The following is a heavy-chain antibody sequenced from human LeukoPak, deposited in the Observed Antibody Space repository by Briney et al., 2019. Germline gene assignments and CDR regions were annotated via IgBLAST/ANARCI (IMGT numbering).Heavy chain of an antibody. D-gene: IGHD5-18*01. Sequence: SETLSLTCTVSGGSISSYYWSWIRQPPGKGLEWIGYIYYSGSINYNPSLKSRVTISVDTSKNQFSLKLSSVTAADTAVYYCARHSRHSHGSWDYWGQGTLVTVSS. V-gene: IGHV4-59*08. J-gene: IGHJ4*02. CDR1: GGSISSYY. CDR3: ARHSRHSHGSWDY. CDR2: IYYSGSI.